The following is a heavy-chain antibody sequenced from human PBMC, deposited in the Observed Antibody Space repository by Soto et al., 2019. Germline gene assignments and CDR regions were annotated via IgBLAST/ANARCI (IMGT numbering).Heavy chain of an antibody. CDR2: LNHSRCP. Sequence: SHPLSLTCAVYGGSFSGYYWSWLSHHPGKWREWIGELNHSRCPNYNPSLKSRVTISVDTSKNQFSLKLSSVTAADTAVYYCARAAGTGFRGKPLRGVFDYWGQGTLVTVS. CDR1: GGSFSGYY. D-gene: IGHD3-10*01. J-gene: IGHJ4*02. V-gene: IGHV4-34*01. CDR3: ARAAGTGFRGKPLRGVFDY.